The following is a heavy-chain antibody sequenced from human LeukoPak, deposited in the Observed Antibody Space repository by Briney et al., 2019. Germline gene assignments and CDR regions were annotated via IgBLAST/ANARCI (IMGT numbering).Heavy chain of an antibody. CDR3: ARDLDIVVVPAAIRSALWFDP. V-gene: IGHV3-30-3*01. CDR1: GFTFSSYA. Sequence: GGSLRLSCAASGFTFSSYAMHWVRQAPGKGLEWVAVISYDGSNKYYADSVKGRFTISRDNSKNTLYLQMNSLRAEDTAVYYCARDLDIVVVPAAIRSALWFDPWGQGTLVTVSS. D-gene: IGHD2-2*02. CDR2: ISYDGSNK. J-gene: IGHJ5*02.